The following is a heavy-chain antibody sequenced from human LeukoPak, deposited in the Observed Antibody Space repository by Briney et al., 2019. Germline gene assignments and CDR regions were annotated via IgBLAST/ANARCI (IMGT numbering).Heavy chain of an antibody. CDR2: IHSTGNT. D-gene: IGHD1-20*01. CDR1: GGSISHYY. Sequence: MASETLSLTCTVSGGSISHYYWSWVRQPAGKGLQWIGRIHSTGNTDSHPSLRSRVTMSMDTSTNQFFLNLTSVTAADTAVYYCARGPVYGPGTITGMDVWGTETTVTVSS. V-gene: IGHV4-4*07. CDR3: ARGPVYGPGTITGMDV. J-gene: IGHJ6*04.